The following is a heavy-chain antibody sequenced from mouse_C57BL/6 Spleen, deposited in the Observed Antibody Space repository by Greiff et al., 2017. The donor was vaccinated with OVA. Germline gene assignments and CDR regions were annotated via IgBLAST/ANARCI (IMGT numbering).Heavy chain of an antibody. CDR1: GYTFTSYW. CDR3: AREDDYDTAWFAY. V-gene: IGHV1-55*01. CDR2: IYPGSGST. J-gene: IGHJ3*01. D-gene: IGHD2-4*01. Sequence: QVQLQQPGAELVKPGASVKMSCKASGYTFTSYWITWVKQRPGQGLEWIGDIYPGSGSTNYNEKFKSKATLTVDTSSSTAYMQLSSLTSEDSAVYYSAREDDYDTAWFAYWGQGTLVTVSA.